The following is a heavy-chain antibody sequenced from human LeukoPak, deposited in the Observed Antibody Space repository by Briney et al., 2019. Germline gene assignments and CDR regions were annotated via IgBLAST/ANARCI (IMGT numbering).Heavy chain of an antibody. Sequence: SETLSLTCTVSGYSISSGYYWGWIRQPPGKGLEWIGSIYHSGSTYYNPSLKSRVTISVDTSKNQFSLKLSSVTAADTAVYYCARVGVAVTAIPFYWYFDLWGRGTLVTVSS. CDR1: GYSISSGYY. D-gene: IGHD2-21*02. J-gene: IGHJ2*01. CDR3: ARVGVAVTAIPFYWYFDL. CDR2: IYHSGST. V-gene: IGHV4-38-2*02.